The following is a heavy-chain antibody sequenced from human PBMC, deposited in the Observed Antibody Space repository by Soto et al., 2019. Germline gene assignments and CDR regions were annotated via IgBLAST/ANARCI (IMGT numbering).Heavy chain of an antibody. CDR1: GGTFSSYA. CDR3: ARLNSGIDDY. D-gene: IGHD1-26*01. Sequence: AASVKVSCKASGGTFSSYAISWVRQAPGQGLEWMGGIIPIFGTANYAQKFQGRVTITADESTSTAYMELSSLRSEDTAVYYCARLNSGIDDYWGQGTLVTVSS. CDR2: IIPIFGTA. V-gene: IGHV1-69*13. J-gene: IGHJ4*02.